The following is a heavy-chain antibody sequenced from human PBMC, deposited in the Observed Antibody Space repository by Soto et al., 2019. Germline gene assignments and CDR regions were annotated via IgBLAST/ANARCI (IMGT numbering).Heavy chain of an antibody. CDR2: ISAYNGNT. CDR3: ARDQEGITMIVGGT. V-gene: IGHV1-18*01. D-gene: IGHD3-22*01. J-gene: IGHJ5*02. CDR1: GDIFTSYG. Sequence: QVQLVQSGAEVKKPGASVKVSCKASGDIFTSYGISWVRQAPGQGLEWMGWISAYNGNTNYAQKFQGRVTMTTDTSTSTAYMELRSLRSDDTAVYYCARDQEGITMIVGGTWGKGTLVTVSS.